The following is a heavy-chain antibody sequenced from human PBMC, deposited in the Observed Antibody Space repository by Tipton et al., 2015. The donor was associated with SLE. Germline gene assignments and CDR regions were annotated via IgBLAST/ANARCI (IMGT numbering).Heavy chain of an antibody. Sequence: TLSLTCAVYGGSFSGYYWSWIRQPPGKGLEWIGYIYHSGSTNYNPSLKSRVTISVDTSKNQFSLKLSSVTAADTAVYYCARAQGGGSTYMDVWGKGTTVTVSS. CDR1: GGSFSGYY. CDR2: IYHSGST. V-gene: IGHV4-34*01. J-gene: IGHJ6*03. D-gene: IGHD3-16*01. CDR3: ARAQGGGSTYMDV.